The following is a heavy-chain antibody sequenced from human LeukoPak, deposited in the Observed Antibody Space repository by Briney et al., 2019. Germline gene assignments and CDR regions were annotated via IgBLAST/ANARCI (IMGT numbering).Heavy chain of an antibody. CDR2: ISFTGNT. CDR1: GGSISGYY. V-gene: IGHV4-59*08. Sequence: SETLSPTCTVSGGSISGYYWSWIRQSPGKRLEWIAYISFTGNTNYNPSLKSRVTISLDTSKTHFSLTLSSLTAADTAVYYCARSPPGWYYDNSGQYYFDTWGQGALVTVSS. CDR3: ARSPPGWYYDNSGQYYFDT. D-gene: IGHD3-22*01. J-gene: IGHJ4*02.